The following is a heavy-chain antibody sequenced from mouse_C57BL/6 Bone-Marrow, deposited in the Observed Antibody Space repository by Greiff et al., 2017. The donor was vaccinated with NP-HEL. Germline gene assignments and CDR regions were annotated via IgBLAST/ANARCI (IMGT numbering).Heavy chain of an antibody. D-gene: IGHD4-1*01. CDR3: ARWGLGRGY. Sequence: QVQLQQPGAELVKPGASVKLSCKASGYTFTSYWMQWVKQRPGQGLEWIGEIDPSDSYTNYNPTFKGKATLTVDTSSSTAYMQLSSLTSEDSAVYYCARWGLGRGYWGQGTLVTVSA. CDR1: GYTFTSYW. V-gene: IGHV1-50*01. CDR2: IDPSDSYT. J-gene: IGHJ3*02.